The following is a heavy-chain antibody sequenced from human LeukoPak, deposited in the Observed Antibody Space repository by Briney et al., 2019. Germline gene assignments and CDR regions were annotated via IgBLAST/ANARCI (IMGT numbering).Heavy chain of an antibody. Sequence: SETLSLTSAVYGGSFSGYYWNWIRQPPGKGLEWIGEISHSGSTNYHPSLKSRVTISVDTSKNQFSLKLSSVTAADTAVYYCARRLWHDYGDYFLQGPNNRFDPWGQGTMVTVSS. J-gene: IGHJ5*02. V-gene: IGHV4-34*01. D-gene: IGHD4-17*01. CDR2: ISHSGST. CDR3: ARRLWHDYGDYFLQGPNNRFDP. CDR1: GGSFSGYY.